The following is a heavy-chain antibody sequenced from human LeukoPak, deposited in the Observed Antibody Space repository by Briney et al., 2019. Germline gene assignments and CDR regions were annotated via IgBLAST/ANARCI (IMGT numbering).Heavy chain of an antibody. CDR1: GFYFSAYG. D-gene: IGHD3-22*01. Sequence: PGGTLSLSCTVSGFYFSAYGMHWVRQAPGKGLDWVAALSFHGANEYYADSVKGRITISRDNSNNTLYLQMNNVRPEDTAVYYCAKGRRGSSYVHYFDTWGRGTLVTVSS. CDR3: AKGRRGSSYVHYFDT. V-gene: IGHV3-30*18. CDR2: LSFHGANE. J-gene: IGHJ1*01.